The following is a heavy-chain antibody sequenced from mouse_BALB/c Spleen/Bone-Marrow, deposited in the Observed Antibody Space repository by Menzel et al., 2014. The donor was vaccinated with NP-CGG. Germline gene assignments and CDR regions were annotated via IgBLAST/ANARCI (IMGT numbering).Heavy chain of an antibody. CDR1: GISITTGNYR. CDR2: IYYSGTI. Sequence: EVQLQESGPGLVKPSQTVSLTCTVTGISITTGNYRWSWIRQFPGNKLEWIGYIYYSGTITYNPSLTSRTTITRDTSXNQFFLEMNSLTAKDTATYYCARYYGNYFDYWGQGTTLTVSS. CDR3: ARYYGNYFDY. J-gene: IGHJ2*01. V-gene: IGHV3-5*02. D-gene: IGHD1-1*02.